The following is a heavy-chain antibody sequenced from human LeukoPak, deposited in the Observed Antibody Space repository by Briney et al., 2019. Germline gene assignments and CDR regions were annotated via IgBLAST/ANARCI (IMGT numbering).Heavy chain of an antibody. J-gene: IGHJ4*02. D-gene: IGHD6-13*01. CDR3: ASLNKSSSWYFY. CDR1: GGSISSGGYY. Sequence: PSQTLSLTCTVSGGSISSGGYYWNWIRQPAGKGLEWIGYIYYSGSTNCNPSLKSRVTISVDTSKNQFSLKLSSVTAADTAVYYCASLNKSSSWYFYWGQGTLVTVSS. CDR2: IYYSGST. V-gene: IGHV4-61*10.